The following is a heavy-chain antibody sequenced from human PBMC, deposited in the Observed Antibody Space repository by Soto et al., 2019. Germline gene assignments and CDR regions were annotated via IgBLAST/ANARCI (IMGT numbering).Heavy chain of an antibody. CDR3: ANRGNPLMDV. J-gene: IGHJ6*02. Sequence: VQLVQSGGEVKKPGASVKVSCKTSNYNFDSDGITCVRQAPGQGLEWMGWIYVSNGYTNYAQKFEDRVTLTTDTSTRTVYMELRSLRSDDTAVYYCANRGNPLMDVWGQGTTVTVSS. CDR1: NYNFDSDG. V-gene: IGHV1-18*01. CDR2: IYVSNGYT.